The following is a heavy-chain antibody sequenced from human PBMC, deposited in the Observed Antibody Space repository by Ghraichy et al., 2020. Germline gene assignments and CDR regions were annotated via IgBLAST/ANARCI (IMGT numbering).Heavy chain of an antibody. CDR1: GFVFSSYS. Sequence: GGSLRLSCAASGFVFSSYSMNWVRQAPGKGLEWVSFISSSSSYMYYADSMKGRLTISRDNAKRSLYLQMNSLRAEDTAVYYCARGLYCGGDCPEGDDAFDIWGQGTMVTVSS. CDR2: ISSSSSYM. CDR3: ARGLYCGGDCPEGDDAFDI. D-gene: IGHD2-21*02. V-gene: IGHV3-21*01. J-gene: IGHJ3*02.